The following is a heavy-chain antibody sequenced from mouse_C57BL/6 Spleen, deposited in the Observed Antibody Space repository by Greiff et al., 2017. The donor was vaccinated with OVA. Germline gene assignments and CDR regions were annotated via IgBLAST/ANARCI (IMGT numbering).Heavy chain of an antibody. V-gene: IGHV1-59*01. CDR1: GYTFTSYW. Sequence: QVQLQQSGAELVRPGTSVKLSCKASGYTFTSYWMHWVKQRLGQGLEWIGVIDPSDSYTNYNQKFKGKATLTVDTSSSTAYMQLSSLTSEDSAVYYCARSGAQAPLYDYWGQGTTLTVSS. D-gene: IGHD3-2*02. J-gene: IGHJ2*01. CDR2: IDPSDSYT. CDR3: ARSGAQAPLYDY.